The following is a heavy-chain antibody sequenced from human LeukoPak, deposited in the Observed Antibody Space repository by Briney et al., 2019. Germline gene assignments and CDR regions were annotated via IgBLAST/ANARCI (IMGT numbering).Heavy chain of an antibody. CDR1: GGSISSYY. D-gene: IGHD3-9*01. CDR2: IYTSGST. V-gene: IGHV4-4*09. CDR3: ARLYYDILTGYYAFDY. J-gene: IGHJ4*02. Sequence: SETLSLTCTVSGGSISSYYWSWIRQPPGKGLEWIGYIYTSGSTNYNPSLESRVTISVDTSKNQFSLKLSSVTAADTAVYYCARLYYDILTGYYAFDYWGQGTLVTVSS.